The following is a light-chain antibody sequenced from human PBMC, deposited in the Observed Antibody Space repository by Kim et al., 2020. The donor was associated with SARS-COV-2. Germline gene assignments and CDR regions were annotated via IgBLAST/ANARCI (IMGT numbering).Light chain of an antibody. CDR3: QQYDNLPYT. CDR2: DAS. V-gene: IGKV1-33*01. J-gene: IGKJ2*01. Sequence: DIQMTQSPSSLSASVGDRVTITCQASQGISKYLNWYQQKPGKAPKLLIYDASNLETGVPSRFSGSGSGTDFTFTISSLQPEDIATYYCQQYDNLPYTFGQGTKLEIK. CDR1: QGISKY.